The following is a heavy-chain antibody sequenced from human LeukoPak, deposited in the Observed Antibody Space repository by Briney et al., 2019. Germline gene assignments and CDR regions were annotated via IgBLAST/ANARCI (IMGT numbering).Heavy chain of an antibody. J-gene: IGHJ3*02. CDR2: ISSNGDST. CDR3: ARARGSGWPDDAFDI. CDR1: GFTFSSYA. Sequence: GGSLRLSCAASGFTFSSYAMHWVRQAPGKGLEYVSAISSNGDSTYYANSVKGRFTISRDNSKNTLYLQMGSLRAEDMAVYYCARARGSGWPDDAFDIWGQGTMVTVSS. V-gene: IGHV3-64*01. D-gene: IGHD6-19*01.